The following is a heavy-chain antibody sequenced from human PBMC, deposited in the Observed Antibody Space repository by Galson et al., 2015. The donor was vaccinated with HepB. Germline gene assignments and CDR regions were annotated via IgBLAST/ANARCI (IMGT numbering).Heavy chain of an antibody. V-gene: IGHV4-59*08. Sequence: LSLTCTVSGDSISNHYWSWIRQPPGRGLEWIGVLSYTGRTNYSPSLKSRVTISVDTSENQLSLKMTSVIAADTAVYFCARQPHRSGWGYFDYWGQGTLVSVSS. J-gene: IGHJ4*02. CDR3: ARQPHRSGWGYFDY. CDR1: GDSISNHY. CDR2: LSYTGRT. D-gene: IGHD6-19*01.